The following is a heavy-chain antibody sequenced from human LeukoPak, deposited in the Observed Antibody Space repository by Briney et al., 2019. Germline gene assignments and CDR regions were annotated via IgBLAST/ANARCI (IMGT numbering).Heavy chain of an antibody. J-gene: IGHJ4*02. CDR2: ISASGGST. CDR3: AKELAGGVVLVYFDY. CDR1: GXAFSSYA. D-gene: IGHD2-15*01. Sequence: PGGSLRLSCAASGXAFSSYAMSWVRQAPGKGLEWVSAISASGGSTYYADSVKGRFTISRDNSKNTLYLQMNSLRAEDTAVYYCAKELAGGVVLVYFDYWGQGTLVTVSS. V-gene: IGHV3-23*01.